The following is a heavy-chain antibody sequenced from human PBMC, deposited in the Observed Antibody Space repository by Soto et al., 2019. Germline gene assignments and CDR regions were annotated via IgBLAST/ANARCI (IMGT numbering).Heavy chain of an antibody. CDR3: ARQRPYSSGWNNDAFAI. D-gene: IGHD6-19*01. CDR1: GYTFTSYD. J-gene: IGHJ3*02. CDR2: MNPNSGNT. V-gene: IGHV1-8*01. Sequence: QVQLVQSGAEVKKPGASVKVSCKASGYTFTSYDINWVRQATGQGLEWMGWMNPNSGNTGYAQKFQGRVTMTRNTSISTAYMELSSLRSEDTAVYYCARQRPYSSGWNNDAFAIWGQGTMVTVSS.